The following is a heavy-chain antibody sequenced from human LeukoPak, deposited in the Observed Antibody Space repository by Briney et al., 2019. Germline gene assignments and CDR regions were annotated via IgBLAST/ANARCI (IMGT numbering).Heavy chain of an antibody. Sequence: SETLSLTCTVSGGSISSGDYYWSWIRQPPGKGLEWIGYIYYSGSTYYNPSLKSRVTISVDTSKNQFSLKLSSVTAADTAVYYCARDRSYGTLDAFDIWGQGTMVTVSS. CDR3: ARDRSYGTLDAFDI. CDR2: IYYSGST. D-gene: IGHD5-18*01. J-gene: IGHJ3*02. V-gene: IGHV4-30-4*08. CDR1: GGSISSGDYY.